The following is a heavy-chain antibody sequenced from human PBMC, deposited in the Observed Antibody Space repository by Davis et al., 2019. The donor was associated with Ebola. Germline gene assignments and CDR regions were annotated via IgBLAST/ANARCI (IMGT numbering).Heavy chain of an antibody. CDR1: GFTFSSYS. D-gene: IGHD6-13*01. CDR3: ARDQGGSSPGNYYGMDV. Sequence: GGSLRLSCAASGFTFSSYSMNWVRQAPGKGLEWVANIKQDGSEKYYVDSVKGRFTISRDNAKNSLYLQMNSLRAEDTAVYYCARDQGGSSPGNYYGMDVWGKGTTVTVSS. CDR2: IKQDGSEK. V-gene: IGHV3-7*01. J-gene: IGHJ6*04.